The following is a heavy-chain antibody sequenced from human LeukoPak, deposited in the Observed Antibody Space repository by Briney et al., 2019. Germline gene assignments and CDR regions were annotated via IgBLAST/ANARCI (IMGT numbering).Heavy chain of an antibody. Sequence: GGSLRLSCVASGFTFSGYSLSWVRQAPGKGLEWVSSISAGNYVYYADAVEGRFTISRDNAKNSVFLQMNSLRAEDTAVYYCARVYGDYRQGDVTPGYWGQGTLVTVSS. CDR2: ISAGNYV. V-gene: IGHV3-21*01. J-gene: IGHJ4*02. D-gene: IGHD4-17*01. CDR3: ARVYGDYRQGDVTPGY. CDR1: GFTFSGYS.